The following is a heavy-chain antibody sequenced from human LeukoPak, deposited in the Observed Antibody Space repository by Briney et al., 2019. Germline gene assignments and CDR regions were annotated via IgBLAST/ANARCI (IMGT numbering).Heavy chain of an antibody. D-gene: IGHD3-22*01. CDR1: GYTFTGYY. J-gene: IGHJ4*02. CDR3: ARGYSSGYYKSFDY. Sequence: GASVKVSCKASGYTFTGYYMHWVRQAPGQGLERMGWINPNSGGTNYAQKFQGRVTMTRDTSISTAYMELSRLRSDDTAVYYCARGYSSGYYKSFDYWGQGTLVTVSS. V-gene: IGHV1-2*02. CDR2: INPNSGGT.